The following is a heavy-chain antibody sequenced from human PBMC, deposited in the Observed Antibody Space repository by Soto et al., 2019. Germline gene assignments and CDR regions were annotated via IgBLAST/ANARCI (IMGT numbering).Heavy chain of an antibody. CDR2: ISSSGSTI. Sequence: PGGSLRLSCAASGFTFSDYYMSWIRQAPGKGLEWASYISSSGSTIYYADSVKGRFTISRDNAKNSLYLQMNSLRAEDTAVYYCARETMGNIVATAPFDYWGQGTLVTVSS. D-gene: IGHD5-12*01. CDR1: GFTFSDYY. CDR3: ARETMGNIVATAPFDY. J-gene: IGHJ4*02. V-gene: IGHV3-11*01.